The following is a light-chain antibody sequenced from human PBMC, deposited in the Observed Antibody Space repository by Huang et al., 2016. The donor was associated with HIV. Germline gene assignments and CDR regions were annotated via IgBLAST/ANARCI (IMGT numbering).Light chain of an antibody. CDR2: AAS. J-gene: IGKJ1*01. Sequence: DIQLTQSPSAMSGSVGDRVSISCRASQEISDYLAWLQQKPGGAPKRLIYAASSFQSGVPSRCSASGSGTKFTLKISGLQPEDFATYYCLQHHGYPRTFGQGTKV. CDR3: LQHHGYPRT. CDR1: QEISDY. V-gene: IGKV1-17*03.